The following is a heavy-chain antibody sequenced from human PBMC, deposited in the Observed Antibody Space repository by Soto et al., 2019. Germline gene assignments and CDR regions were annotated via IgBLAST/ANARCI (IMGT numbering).Heavy chain of an antibody. Sequence: PSETLSLTCTVSGGSISSGGYYWSWIRQPPGKGLEWIGYIYYSGSTYYNPPLKSRVTISVDTSKNQFSLKLSSVTAADTAVYYCARLGSSGYYYFDYWGQGTLVTVSS. J-gene: IGHJ4*02. V-gene: IGHV4-30-4*01. CDR2: IYYSGST. CDR1: GGSISSGGYY. D-gene: IGHD3-22*01. CDR3: ARLGSSGYYYFDY.